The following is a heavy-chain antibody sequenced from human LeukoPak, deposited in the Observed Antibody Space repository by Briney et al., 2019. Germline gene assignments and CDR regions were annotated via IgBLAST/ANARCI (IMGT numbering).Heavy chain of an antibody. CDR2: IYYSGST. Sequence: SETLSLTCTVSGGSISSSSYYWGWIRQPPGKGLEWIGSIYYSGSTYYNPSLKSRVTISVDTSKNQFSLKLSSVTAADTAVYYCATPSGGNGDGGAFDTWGQGTMVTVSS. D-gene: IGHD4-23*01. CDR3: ATPSGGNGDGGAFDT. V-gene: IGHV4-39*07. CDR1: GGSISSSSYY. J-gene: IGHJ3*02.